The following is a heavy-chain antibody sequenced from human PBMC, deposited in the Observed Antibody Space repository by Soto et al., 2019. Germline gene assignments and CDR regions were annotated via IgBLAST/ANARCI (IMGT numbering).Heavy chain of an antibody. J-gene: IGHJ4*02. CDR1: GGTFSSYA. CDR3: ARGNLGYCSGGSCYGYYFDY. Sequence: QVQLVQSGAEVKKPGSSVKVSCKASGGTFSSYAISRVRQAPGQGLEWMGGIIPISGTTNYAQKFQGRVTITADESTSTAYMELSSLRSEDTAVYYCARGNLGYCSGGSCYGYYFDYWGQGTLVTVSS. CDR2: IIPISGTT. V-gene: IGHV1-69*01. D-gene: IGHD2-15*01.